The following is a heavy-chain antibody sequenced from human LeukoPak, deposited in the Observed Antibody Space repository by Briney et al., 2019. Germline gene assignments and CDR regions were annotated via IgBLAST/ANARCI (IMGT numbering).Heavy chain of an antibody. CDR2: INHSGST. CDR1: GGSFSGYY. V-gene: IGHV4-34*01. CDR3: ARDLLGSRSSYSSCAWDY. Sequence: ASETLSLTCAVYGGSFSGYYWSWIRQPPGKGLEWIGEINHSGSTNYNPSLKSRVTISVDTSKNQFSLKLSSVTAADTAIYYCARDLLGSRSSYSSCAWDYWGQGTLVTVSS. D-gene: IGHD3-22*01. J-gene: IGHJ4*02.